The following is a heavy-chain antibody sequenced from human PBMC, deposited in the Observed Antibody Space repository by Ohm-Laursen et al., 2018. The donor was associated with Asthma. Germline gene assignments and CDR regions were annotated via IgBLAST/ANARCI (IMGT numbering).Heavy chain of an antibody. CDR2: IFQTGSS. CDR3: AREVTVITRYFDS. CDR1: GGSITSGPFY. J-gene: IGHJ4*02. V-gene: IGHV4-31*03. D-gene: IGHD4-23*01. Sequence: SETLSLTCTVSGGSITSGPFYWGWIRQHPGKGLEWIGYIFQTGSSYYNPSLKSRVSISVDTSKNQFSLRVSSVTAADTAVYYCAREVTVITRYFDSWGQGILVTVSS.